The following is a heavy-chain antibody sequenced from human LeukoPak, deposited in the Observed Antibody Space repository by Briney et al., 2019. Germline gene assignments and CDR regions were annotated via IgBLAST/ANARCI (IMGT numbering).Heavy chain of an antibody. V-gene: IGHV1-2*02. CDR3: ARDSGYDILTGYYDY. J-gene: IGHJ4*02. CDR2: INPNSGGT. Sequence: ASVKVSCKASGYTFTGYYMHWVRQAPGQGLEWMGWINPNSGGTNYAQKFQGTVTMTRDTSISTAYMELSRLRSDDTAVYYCARDSGYDILTGYYDYWGQGTLVTVSS. D-gene: IGHD3-9*01. CDR1: GYTFTGYY.